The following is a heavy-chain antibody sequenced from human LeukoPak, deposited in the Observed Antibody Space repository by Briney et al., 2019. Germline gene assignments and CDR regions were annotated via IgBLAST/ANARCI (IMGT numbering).Heavy chain of an antibody. CDR1: GGSISSYY. D-gene: IGHD6-19*01. J-gene: IGHJ4*02. Sequence: PETLSLTCTVSGGSISSYYWSWIRQPPGKGLERIGYVYYSGSTNYNPSLKSRVTISVDTSKNQFSLNLSSVTAADTAVYYCARDLLSTAGYFDYWGQGTLVTVSS. V-gene: IGHV4-59*01. CDR3: ARDLLSTAGYFDY. CDR2: VYYSGST.